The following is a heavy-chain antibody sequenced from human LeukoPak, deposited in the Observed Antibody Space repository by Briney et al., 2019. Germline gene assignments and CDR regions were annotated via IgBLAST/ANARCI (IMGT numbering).Heavy chain of an antibody. V-gene: IGHV3-21*01. CDR1: GFTFSNYA. CDR2: ISSSSSYI. D-gene: IGHD3-10*01. CDR3: ARHVGFITMVRGVINNNWFDP. Sequence: PGGSLRLSCVVSGFTFSNYAMSWVRQTPGKGLEWVSSISSSSSYIYYADSVKGRFSISRDNAKKSLYLQMNSLRAEDTAVYYCARHVGFITMVRGVINNNWFDPWGQGTLVTVSS. J-gene: IGHJ5*02.